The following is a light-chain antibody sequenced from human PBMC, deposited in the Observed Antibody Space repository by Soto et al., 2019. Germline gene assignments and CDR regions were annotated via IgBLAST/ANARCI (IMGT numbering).Light chain of an antibody. CDR1: QSIGHY. Sequence: EVLLTQSPATLSLSPGERATLSCRASQSIGHYLAWYQQKPGQAPRLLIYGASTRATGIPARFSGSGSETDFTRTTTSLEPEDCTLDCCQQCGSWPLTFGQGTKLEV. J-gene: IGKJ2*01. CDR3: QQCGSWPLT. V-gene: IGKV3-11*01. CDR2: GAS.